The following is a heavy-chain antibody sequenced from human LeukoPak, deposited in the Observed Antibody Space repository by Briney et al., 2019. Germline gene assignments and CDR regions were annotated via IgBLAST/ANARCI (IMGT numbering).Heavy chain of an antibody. J-gene: IGHJ4*02. CDR2: IYYSGGT. D-gene: IGHD3-10*01. V-gene: IGHV4-39*01. CDR3: ARHGSGTYYTVLDF. Sequence: SETLSLTCTVSGGSISSSSYYWGWIRQPPGKGLEWIGSIYYSGGTYSNPSLKSRVTISVDTSKNQFSLKLSSVTAADTAVYYCARHGSGTYYTVLDFWGQGALVTVSS. CDR1: GGSISSSSYY.